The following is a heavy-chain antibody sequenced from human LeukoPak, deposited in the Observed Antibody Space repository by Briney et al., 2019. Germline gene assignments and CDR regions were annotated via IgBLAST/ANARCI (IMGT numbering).Heavy chain of an antibody. CDR3: ATDPYYYGSGSYYNKSGWFDP. Sequence: ASVKVSCKVSGYTLTESSMHWVRQAPGKGLEWMGGFDPEDGETIYAQKFQGRVTMTEDTSTDTAYMELSSLRSEDTAVYYCATDPYYYGSGSYYNKSGWFDPWGQGTLVTVSS. CDR1: GYTLTESS. D-gene: IGHD3-10*01. CDR2: FDPEDGET. V-gene: IGHV1-24*01. J-gene: IGHJ5*02.